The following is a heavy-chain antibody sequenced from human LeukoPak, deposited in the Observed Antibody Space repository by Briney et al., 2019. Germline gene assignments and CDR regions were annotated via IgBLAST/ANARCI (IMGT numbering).Heavy chain of an antibody. V-gene: IGHV3-33*01. CDR3: VRDRVVATTLGLDV. CDR2: IWYDGSNK. D-gene: IGHD2-15*01. Sequence: GGSLRLSCAASGFTFSSYSMHWVRQAPGKGLEWVAVIWYDGSNKYYADSVKGRFTISRDNSKNTLYLQMNSLRAEDTAVYYCVRDRVVATTLGLDVWGQGTTVTVSS. J-gene: IGHJ6*02. CDR1: GFTFSSYS.